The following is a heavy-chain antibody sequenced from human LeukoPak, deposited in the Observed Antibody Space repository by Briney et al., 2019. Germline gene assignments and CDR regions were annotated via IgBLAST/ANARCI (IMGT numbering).Heavy chain of an antibody. CDR1: GFTFSSYW. CDR3: ARDFQLLWFGEYYFDY. J-gene: IGHJ4*02. V-gene: IGHV3-7*01. CDR2: IKQDGSEK. D-gene: IGHD3-10*01. Sequence: PGGSLRLSCAPSGFTFSSYWMSWVRQAPGKGLQWVANIKQDGSEKYYVDSVKGRFTISRDNAKNSLYLQMNSLRAEDTAVYYCARDFQLLWFGEYYFDYWGQGTLVTVSS.